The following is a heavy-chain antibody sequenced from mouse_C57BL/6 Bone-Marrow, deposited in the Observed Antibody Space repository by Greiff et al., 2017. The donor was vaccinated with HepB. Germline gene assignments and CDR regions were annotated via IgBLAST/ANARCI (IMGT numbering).Heavy chain of an antibody. CDR2: IDPNSGGT. J-gene: IGHJ3*01. CDR1: GYTFTSYW. CDR3: ARTFYDGFTGGFAY. Sequence: QVQLQQPGAELVKPGASVKLSCKASGYTFTSYWMHWVKQRPGRGLEWIGRIDPNSGGTKYNEKFKGKSTLTVDKSSSTAYMQLSSLTSEDSAVYYCARTFYDGFTGGFAYWGQGTLVTVSA. V-gene: IGHV1-62-3*01. D-gene: IGHD2-3*01.